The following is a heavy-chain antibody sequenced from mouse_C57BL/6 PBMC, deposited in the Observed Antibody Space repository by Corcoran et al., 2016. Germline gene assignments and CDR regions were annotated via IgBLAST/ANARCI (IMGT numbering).Heavy chain of an antibody. CDR2: INPNNGGT. V-gene: IGHV1-18*01. D-gene: IGHD1-1*01. CDR1: GYTFTDYN. Sequence: EVQLQQSGPELVKPGASVKIPCKASGYTFTDYNMDWVKQSHGKSLEWIGDINPNNGGTIYNQKFKGKATLTVDKSSSTAYMELRSLTSEDTAVYYGARSNYGSRAYYFDFWGQATTLTVSS. CDR3: ARSNYGSRAYYFDF. J-gene: IGHJ2*01.